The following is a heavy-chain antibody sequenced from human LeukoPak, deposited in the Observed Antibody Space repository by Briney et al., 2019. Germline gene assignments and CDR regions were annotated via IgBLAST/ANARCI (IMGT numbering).Heavy chain of an antibody. J-gene: IGHJ4*02. CDR2: IKQDGSDK. V-gene: IGHV3-7*04. D-gene: IGHD6-13*01. Sequence: GGSLRLSCAASGFTFTTYWMTWVRQAPGKGLEWVANIKQDGSDKYYMDSVKGRFTISRDNANNALYLQMNSLRDEDTAVYYCARVAAAVPDYWGQGTLVTVSS. CDR3: ARVAAAVPDY. CDR1: GFTFTTYW.